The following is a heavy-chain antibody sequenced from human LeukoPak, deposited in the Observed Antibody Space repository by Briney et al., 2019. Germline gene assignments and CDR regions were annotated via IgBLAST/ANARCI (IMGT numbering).Heavy chain of an antibody. CDR2: ISGSGVTT. CDR3: AKMAVAGTPFYSYGMDV. J-gene: IGHJ6*02. CDR1: GFTFSSYA. V-gene: IGHV3-23*01. D-gene: IGHD6-19*01. Sequence: GGSLRLSCEASGFTFSSYAMNWVRQAPGKGLEWVSVISGSGVTTYYADSVKGRFTISRDNSKNTLYLQMNSLRAEDTAVYYCAKMAVAGTPFYSYGMDVWGQGTTVTVSS.